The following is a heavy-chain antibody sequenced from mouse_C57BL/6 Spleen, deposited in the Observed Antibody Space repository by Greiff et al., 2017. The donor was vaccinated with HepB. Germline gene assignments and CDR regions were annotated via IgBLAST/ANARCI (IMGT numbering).Heavy chain of an antibody. CDR3: IGVWLRREFAY. V-gene: IGHV1-5*01. D-gene: IGHD2-2*01. CDR2: IYPGNSDT. CDR1: GYTFTSYW. J-gene: IGHJ3*01. Sequence: VQLQQSGTVLARPGASVKMSCKTSGYTFTSYWMHWVKQRPGQGLEWIGAIYPGNSDTSYNQKFKGKAKLTAVTSASTAYMELSSLTNEDSAVYYCIGVWLRREFAYWGQGTLVTVSA.